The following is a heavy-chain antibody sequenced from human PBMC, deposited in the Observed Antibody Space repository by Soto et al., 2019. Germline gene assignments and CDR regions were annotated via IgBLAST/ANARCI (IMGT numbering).Heavy chain of an antibody. CDR3: ARDQYPSGSSPYYYSGMDV. Sequence: SVKVSCKASGGTFSSYAISWVRQAPGQGLEWMGGIIPIFGTANYAQKFQGRVTITADESTSTAYMELSSLRSEDTAVYYCARDQYPSGSSPYYYSGMDVWGQGPTVTVSS. J-gene: IGHJ6*02. CDR1: GGTFSSYA. V-gene: IGHV1-69*13. CDR2: IIPIFGTA. D-gene: IGHD1-26*01.